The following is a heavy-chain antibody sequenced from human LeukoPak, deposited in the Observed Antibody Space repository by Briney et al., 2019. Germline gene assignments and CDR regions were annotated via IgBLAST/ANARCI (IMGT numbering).Heavy chain of an antibody. CDR1: GGSISSYY. J-gene: IGHJ3*02. CDR2: IYTSGST. CDR3: ARDEYYYDSSGYSDAFDI. Sequence: SETLSLTCTVSGGSISSYYWSWLRQPAGKGLEWVGRIYTSGSTNYNASLKSRVTMSVDTSKNQFSLKLSSVTAADTAVYYCARDEYYYDSSGYSDAFDIWGQGTMVTVSS. V-gene: IGHV4-4*07. D-gene: IGHD3-22*01.